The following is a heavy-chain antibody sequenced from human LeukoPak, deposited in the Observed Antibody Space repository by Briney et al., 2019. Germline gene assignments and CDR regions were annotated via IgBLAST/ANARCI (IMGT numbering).Heavy chain of an antibody. J-gene: IGHJ4*02. V-gene: IGHV3-9*01. CDR2: ISWNSGSI. CDR1: GFTFDDYA. Sequence: PGGSLRPSCAASGFTFDDYAMHWVRQAPGKGLEWVSGISWNSGSIGYADSVKGRFTTSRDNAKNSLYLQMNSLRAEDTALYYCASRRTSSPNLISHFDYWGQGTLVTVSS. D-gene: IGHD6-13*01. CDR3: ASRRTSSPNLISHFDY.